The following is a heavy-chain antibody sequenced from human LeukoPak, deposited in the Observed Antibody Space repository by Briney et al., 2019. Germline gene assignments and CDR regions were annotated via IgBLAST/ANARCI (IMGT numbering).Heavy chain of an antibody. D-gene: IGHD3-10*01. CDR2: INSDGNST. J-gene: IGHJ4*02. V-gene: IGHV3-74*01. CDR3: ARGNYYGQDY. Sequence: GGSLRLSCAASGFSFTTYWMHWVRQAPGKGLVWVSRINSDGNSTSYADSVKGRFTISRDNAKNTLYLQLNSVRAEDTAVYFCARGNYYGQDYWGQGTLVTVSS. CDR1: GFSFTTYW.